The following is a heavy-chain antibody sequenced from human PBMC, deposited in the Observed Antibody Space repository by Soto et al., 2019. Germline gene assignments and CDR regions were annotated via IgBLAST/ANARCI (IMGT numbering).Heavy chain of an antibody. CDR3: VRVLVVIPAPDAFDI. J-gene: IGHJ3*02. CDR1: GYTVTSYD. D-gene: IGHD3-22*01. V-gene: IGHV1-8*01. Sequence: QVQLVQSGAEVKKPGASVKASCKASGYTVTSYDINWVRQATGQGLEWMGWMNPNRGNTGYAQKSKGRVTMNRNTSISPAYMELSGLRSEDTAVYYCVRVLVVIPAPDAFDIWGQGTMVTVSS. CDR2: MNPNRGNT.